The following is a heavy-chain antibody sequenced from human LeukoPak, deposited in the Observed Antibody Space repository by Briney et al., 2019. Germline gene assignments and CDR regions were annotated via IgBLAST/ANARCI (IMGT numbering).Heavy chain of an antibody. D-gene: IGHD6-19*01. Sequence: GASVKVSCKASGYTFTSYAMNWVRQAPGQGLEWMGWINTNTGDPTYAQGFTGRFVFSLDTSVSTAYLQISSLKAEDTAVYYCARGMGSSGWPKYFQHWGQGTLVTVSS. CDR1: GYTFTSYA. CDR3: ARGMGSSGWPKYFQH. CDR2: INTNTGDP. J-gene: IGHJ1*01. V-gene: IGHV7-4-1*02.